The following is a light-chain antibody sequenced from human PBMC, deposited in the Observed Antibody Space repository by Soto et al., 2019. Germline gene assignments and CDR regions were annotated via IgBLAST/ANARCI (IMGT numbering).Light chain of an antibody. CDR1: QSSGSNF. CDR3: QQYGSSPQT. V-gene: IGKV3-20*01. Sequence: EIVLTQSPATLSLSPGERATLSCKTSQSSGSNFLAWYQHKPGQAPRLLIYASSNRATGIPDRFSGSGSGTDFTLTISRLEPEDFAVYYCQQYGSSPQTFGQGTKVDIK. J-gene: IGKJ1*01. CDR2: ASS.